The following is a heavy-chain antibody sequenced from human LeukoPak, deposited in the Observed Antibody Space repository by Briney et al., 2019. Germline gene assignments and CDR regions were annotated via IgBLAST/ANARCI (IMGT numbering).Heavy chain of an antibody. CDR3: ARGSSSRTPRY. J-gene: IGHJ4*02. D-gene: IGHD6-6*01. CDR1: GGTFSSYT. Sequence: ASVKVSCKASGGTFSSYTINWVRQAPGQGLEWMGWINPNSGGTNYAQKFQGRVTMTRDTSISTAYMELSRLRSDDTAVYYCARGSSSRTPRYWGQGTLVTVSS. V-gene: IGHV1-2*02. CDR2: INPNSGGT.